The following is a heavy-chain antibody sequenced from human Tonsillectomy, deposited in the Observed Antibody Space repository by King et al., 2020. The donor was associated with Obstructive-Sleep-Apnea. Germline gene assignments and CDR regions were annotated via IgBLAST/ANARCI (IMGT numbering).Heavy chain of an antibody. J-gene: IGHJ4*02. D-gene: IGHD5-18*01. V-gene: IGHV1-69*09. CDR3: ARGCGTSNTALNFDY. CDR1: GGTFSSYA. Sequence: VQLVQSGAEVKKPGSSVKVSCKASGGTFSSYAISWVRQAPGQGLEWMGGIIPILGIANYAQKFQGRVTTTADKSTSTAYMELSSLRAEDTAVYYCARGCGTSNTALNFDYWGQGTLVTVSS. CDR2: IIPILGIA.